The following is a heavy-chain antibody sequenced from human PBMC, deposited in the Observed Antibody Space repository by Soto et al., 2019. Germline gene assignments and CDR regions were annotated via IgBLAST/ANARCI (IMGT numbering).Heavy chain of an antibody. V-gene: IGHV4-30-2*03. CDR3: AHSNLRDWNDFDY. CDR2: IYYSGST. CDR1: GGSISSGGYS. J-gene: IGHJ4*02. D-gene: IGHD1-1*01. Sequence: TLSLTCAVSGGSISSGGYSWSWIRQPPGKGLEWIGSIYYSGSTYYSPSLKSRLTITKDTSKNQVVLTMTNMDPVDTATYYCAHSNLRDWNDFDYWGQGTLVTVSS.